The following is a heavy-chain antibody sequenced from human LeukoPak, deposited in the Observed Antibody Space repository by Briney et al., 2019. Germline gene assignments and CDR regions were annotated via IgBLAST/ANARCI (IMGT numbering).Heavy chain of an antibody. V-gene: IGHV4-34*01. CDR2: IDNIGST. CDR3: ARSNCSGGSCYSPWFDP. J-gene: IGHJ5*02. D-gene: IGHD2-15*01. Sequence: PSETLSLTCAVYGGSFGGYYWSWVRLPPGKWLGWIGEIDNIGSTNYNPSRKSRVTISVATSKSQFSLKLSSVTAAATAVYYCARSNCSGGSCYSPWFDPWGQGTLVTVSS. CDR1: GGSFGGYY.